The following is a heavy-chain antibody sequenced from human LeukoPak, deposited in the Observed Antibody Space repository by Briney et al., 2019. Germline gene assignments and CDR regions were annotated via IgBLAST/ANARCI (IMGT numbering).Heavy chain of an antibody. CDR2: MNPNSGNT. Sequence: ASVKVSCKASGYTFTNFGISWVRQATGQGLEWMGWMNPNSGNTGYAQKFQGRVTMTRNTSISTAYMELSSLRSEDTAVYYCARGRGGYDYFDYWGQGTLVTVSS. J-gene: IGHJ4*02. CDR1: GYTFTNFG. CDR3: ARGRGGYDYFDY. V-gene: IGHV1-8*02. D-gene: IGHD5-12*01.